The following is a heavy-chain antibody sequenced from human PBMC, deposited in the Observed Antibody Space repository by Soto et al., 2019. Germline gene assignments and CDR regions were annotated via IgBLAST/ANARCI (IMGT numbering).Heavy chain of an antibody. Sequence: QVQLQESGPGLVKPSGTLSLSCTVSGGSISTDHWWTWVRQSPGEGLEWIGEIFHSGSTAYTPSLKIRVTISVDRSNNLVSLNPNSVTAADTAIYYCARRVFRGRSGAMDIWGRGTTVTVSS. V-gene: IGHV4-4*02. CDR1: GGSISTDHW. D-gene: IGHD3-10*01. J-gene: IGHJ6*02. CDR2: IFHSGST. CDR3: ARRVFRGRSGAMDI.